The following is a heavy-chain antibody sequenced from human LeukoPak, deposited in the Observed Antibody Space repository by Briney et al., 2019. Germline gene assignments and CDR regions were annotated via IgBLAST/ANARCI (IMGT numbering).Heavy chain of an antibody. CDR1: GFXFSSYE. Sequence: GGSLRLSCAASGFXFSSYEINWVRQAPGKGLEWVSYISTSGTTIYYAGSVKGRFTISRDNAKKSLYLQMNSLRAEDTAVYYCARINWLDPWGQGTLVTVSS. J-gene: IGHJ5*02. V-gene: IGHV3-48*03. CDR2: ISTSGTTI. CDR3: ARINWLDP.